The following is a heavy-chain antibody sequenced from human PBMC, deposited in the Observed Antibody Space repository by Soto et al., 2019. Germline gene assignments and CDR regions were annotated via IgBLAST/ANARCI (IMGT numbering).Heavy chain of an antibody. CDR2: IYISGNT. J-gene: IGHJ5*02. Sequence: QVQLQESGPGLVNPSETLSLTCSVSGGSVSSHYWSWVRQPAGKGLEWIGRIYISGNTKYNPSFKSQTTMAVDPVQNQGSPRLSSVTGGDKAVYFCAKKLKPYNRGRYFKLSWGQGTLVTVSS. CDR3: AKKLKPYNRGRYFKLS. V-gene: IGHV4-4*07. CDR1: GGSVSSHY. D-gene: IGHD6-19*01.